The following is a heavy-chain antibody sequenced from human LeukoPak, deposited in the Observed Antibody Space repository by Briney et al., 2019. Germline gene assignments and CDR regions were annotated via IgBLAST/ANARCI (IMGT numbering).Heavy chain of an antibody. CDR1: GFTFKSYA. V-gene: IGHV3-64*05. Sequence: GGSLRLSCSASGFTFKSYAMHWVRQAPGKGLEYVSSINTNGANTYYADFVKGRFTISRDNSRNTVYVQMNSLTPGDTAVYYCVKGLDYSSSQMDSWGQGTLVTVSS. CDR3: VKGLDYSSSQMDS. CDR2: INTNGANT. J-gene: IGHJ4*02. D-gene: IGHD6-6*01.